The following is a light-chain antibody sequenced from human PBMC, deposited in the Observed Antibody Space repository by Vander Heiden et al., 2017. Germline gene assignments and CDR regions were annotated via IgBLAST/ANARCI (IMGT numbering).Light chain of an antibody. CDR1: NLEDKY. V-gene: IGLV3-1*01. J-gene: IGLJ3*02. CDR2: QDD. CDR3: QVWDLNTVV. Sequence: SYALTQPPSVSVSPGQTASITCSAHNLEDKYVCWYQQKPGQSPLLVIYQDDRRPSGIPDRFSGSNSGNTATLTISGTQVMDEADYYCQVWDLNTVVFGGGTKLTVL.